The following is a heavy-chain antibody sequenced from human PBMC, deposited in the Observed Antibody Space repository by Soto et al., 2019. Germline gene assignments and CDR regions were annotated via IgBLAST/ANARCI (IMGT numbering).Heavy chain of an antibody. D-gene: IGHD6-19*01. V-gene: IGHV3-11*01. CDR1: GFTFSDYY. CDR3: ARANMPLVAGVGVAY. CDR2: ISGAGTTT. Sequence: GRSLRLSCEASGFTFSDYYMSWIRQAPGKGLEWVSYISGAGTTTYHADSVRGRFTISSDNVKSSLYLQMNTLSAEDTAVYYCARANMPLVAGVGVAYWGQGTVVTVSS. J-gene: IGHJ4*02.